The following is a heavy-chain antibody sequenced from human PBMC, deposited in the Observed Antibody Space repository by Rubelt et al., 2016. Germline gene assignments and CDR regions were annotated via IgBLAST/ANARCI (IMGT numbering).Heavy chain of an antibody. CDR2: IKGDGSEE. Sequence: EVQLVESGGGLVQPGGSLRLSCEASGFIFSSYWMSWVRQATGKGLEWVANIKGDGSEEYYLASVKGRFTVSRENAKNSVYLKMNSLRAEDTAVYYCARELRLDSSSLGYWGQGTLVTVSS. J-gene: IGHJ4*02. D-gene: IGHD6-6*01. CDR1: GFIFSSYW. CDR3: ARELRLDSSSLGY. V-gene: IGHV3-7*01.